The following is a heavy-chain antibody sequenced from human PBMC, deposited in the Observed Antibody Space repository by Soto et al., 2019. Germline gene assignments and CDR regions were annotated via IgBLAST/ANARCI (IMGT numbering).Heavy chain of an antibody. CDR3: AMNGVATKAFDI. Sequence: GASVKVSCKASGYTFTSYDINWVRQATGQGLEWMGWMNPNSGNTGYAQKFQGRVTMTRNTSISTAYMELSSLRSEDTAVYYCAMNGVATKAFDIWGQGTMVTVSS. D-gene: IGHD5-12*01. V-gene: IGHV1-8*01. CDR1: GYTFTSYD. CDR2: MNPNSGNT. J-gene: IGHJ3*02.